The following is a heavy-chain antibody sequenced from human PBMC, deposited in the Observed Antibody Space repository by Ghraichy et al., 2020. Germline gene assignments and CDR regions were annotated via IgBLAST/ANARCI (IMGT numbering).Heavy chain of an antibody. CDR3: ARAGYCSSTSCHYYYYGMDV. Sequence: GGSLRLSCAASGFTFSSYSMNWVRQAPGKGLEWVSYISSSSSTIYYADSVKGRFTISRDNAKNSLYLQMNSLRDEDTAVYYCARAGYCSSTSCHYYYYGMDVWGQGTTVTASS. J-gene: IGHJ6*02. D-gene: IGHD2-2*01. CDR1: GFTFSSYS. V-gene: IGHV3-48*02. CDR2: ISSSSSTI.